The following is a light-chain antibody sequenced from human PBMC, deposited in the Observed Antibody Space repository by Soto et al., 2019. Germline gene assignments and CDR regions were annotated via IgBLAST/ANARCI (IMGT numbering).Light chain of an antibody. V-gene: IGKV3-15*01. CDR3: QQYNNWPPT. CDR1: QSVSSN. CDR2: GAS. J-gene: IGKJ1*01. Sequence: EIVMTQSPATLSVSAGERATLSCRASQSVSSNLAWYQQKPGQAPRLLIYGASTRATGIPARFSGSGSGTDFTLTISSLQPEDFATYYCQQYNNWPPTFGQGTKVDIK.